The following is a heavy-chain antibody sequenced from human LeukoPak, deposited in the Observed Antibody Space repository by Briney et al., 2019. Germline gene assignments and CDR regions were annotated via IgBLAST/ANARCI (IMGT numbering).Heavy chain of an antibody. Sequence: GGSLRLSCAASGFTFSGSALHWVRQAPGKGLDWVAGIRGTANGYATAYAASVKGRFTISRDDSKNTAYLQMDSLKTEDTAVYYCTGNYYGSGSYADFDYWGQGTLVTVSS. CDR3: TGNYYGSGSYADFDY. CDR2: IRGTANGYAT. CDR1: GFTFSGSA. J-gene: IGHJ4*02. V-gene: IGHV3-73*01. D-gene: IGHD3-10*01.